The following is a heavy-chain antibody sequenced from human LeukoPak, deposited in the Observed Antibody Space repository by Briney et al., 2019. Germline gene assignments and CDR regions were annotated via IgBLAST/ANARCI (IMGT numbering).Heavy chain of an antibody. J-gene: IGHJ4*02. Sequence: GGSLRLSCAASGFTFSSYAMSWVRQAPGKGLEWVSAISGSGGSTYYADSVKGRFTISRDNSKNTLYLQMNSLRAEDTAVYYCARGTYYYDSSGYYPFDYWGQGTLVTVSS. CDR1: GFTFSSYA. V-gene: IGHV3-23*01. CDR2: ISGSGGST. CDR3: ARGTYYYDSSGYYPFDY. D-gene: IGHD3-22*01.